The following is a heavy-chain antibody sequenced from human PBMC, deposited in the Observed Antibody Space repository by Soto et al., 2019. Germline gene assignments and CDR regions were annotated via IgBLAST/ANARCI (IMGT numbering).Heavy chain of an antibody. V-gene: IGHV3-74*01. CDR2: INSDGSHT. CDR1: GLSFNIYW. Sequence: DVQLVESGGGVFQPGGSLRLSCAASGLSFNIYWMHWVRQVPGKGLVWLARINSDGSHTIYADSVKGRFTISRDNAKNTVFLQMDSLRDEDTGVYYCAGGMAGLDVWGQGTTVTVSS. J-gene: IGHJ6*02. CDR3: AGGMAGLDV.